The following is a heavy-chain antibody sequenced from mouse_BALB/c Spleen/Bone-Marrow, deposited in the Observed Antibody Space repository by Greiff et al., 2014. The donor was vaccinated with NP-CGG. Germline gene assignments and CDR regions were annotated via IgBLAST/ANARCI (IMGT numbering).Heavy chain of an antibody. Sequence: DVKLVESGGGLVKLGGSLKLSCVASGFTFSSYYMSWVRQTPEKRLELVAAINSNGGSTYYPDTVKGRFTISRDNAKNTLYLQMSSLKSEDTALYYCARRGWDGYFDYWGQGTTLTVSS. CDR2: INSNGGST. CDR1: GFTFSSYY. J-gene: IGHJ2*01. CDR3: ARRGWDGYFDY. D-gene: IGHD4-1*01. V-gene: IGHV5-6-2*01.